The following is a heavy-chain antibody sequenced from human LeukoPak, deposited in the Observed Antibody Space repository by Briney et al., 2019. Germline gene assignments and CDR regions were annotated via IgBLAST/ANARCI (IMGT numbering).Heavy chain of an antibody. CDR2: IRYDGSNK. D-gene: IGHD3-10*01. CDR3: ARGTYYYGSGSYPDFYYYMDV. J-gene: IGHJ6*03. V-gene: IGHV3-30*02. Sequence: GGSLRLSCATSAFTFRSYGMHWVRQAPDKGLEWVAFIRYDGSNKYYADSVKGRFTISRDNSKNTLYLQMNSLRAEDTAVYYCARGTYYYGSGSYPDFYYYMDVWGKGTTVTISS. CDR1: AFTFRSYG.